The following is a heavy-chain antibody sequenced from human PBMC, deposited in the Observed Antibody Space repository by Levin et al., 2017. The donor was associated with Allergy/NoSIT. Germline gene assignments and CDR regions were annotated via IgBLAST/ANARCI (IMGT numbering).Heavy chain of an antibody. CDR1: GYNFTSFW. CDR2: IDPSDSYT. J-gene: IGHJ5*02. Sequence: PGESLKISCKTYGYNFTSFWISWVRQMPGKGLEWMGRIDPSDSYTTYSPSFQGHVSISVDKSIRTVYLQWGSLEASDTAIYYCANTPDCGGGSCYSDRWFDPWGQGTLVSVSS. D-gene: IGHD2-15*01. CDR3: ANTPDCGGGSCYSDRWFDP. V-gene: IGHV5-10-1*01.